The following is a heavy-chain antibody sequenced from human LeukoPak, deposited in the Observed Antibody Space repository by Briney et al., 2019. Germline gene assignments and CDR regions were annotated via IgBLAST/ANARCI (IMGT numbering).Heavy chain of an antibody. Sequence: SVKVSCKASGGTFSSYAISWVRQAPGQGLEWMGGIIPIFGTANYAQKFQGRVTITADESTSTAYMELSSLRAEDTAVYYCARGRGAVAGTWYYGMDVWGKGTTVTVSS. CDR3: ARGRGAVAGTWYYGMDV. J-gene: IGHJ6*04. V-gene: IGHV1-69*01. CDR2: IIPIFGTA. D-gene: IGHD6-19*01. CDR1: GGTFSSYA.